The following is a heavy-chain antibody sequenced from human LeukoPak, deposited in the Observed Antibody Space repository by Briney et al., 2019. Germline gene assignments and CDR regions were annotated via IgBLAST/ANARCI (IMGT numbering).Heavy chain of an antibody. V-gene: IGHV3-21*01. Sequence: GGALRLSCAASGFTFSSYAMNWVRQAPGRVLEWVSSISSSSSDIYYADSVKGRVTISRDNAKNSLYLQMNGLRAEDTAVYYCARDSTNYCSSSSCFDYWGQGTLVSVSS. CDR3: ARDSTNYCSSSSCFDY. D-gene: IGHD2-2*01. CDR1: GFTFSSYA. CDR2: ISSSSSDI. J-gene: IGHJ4*02.